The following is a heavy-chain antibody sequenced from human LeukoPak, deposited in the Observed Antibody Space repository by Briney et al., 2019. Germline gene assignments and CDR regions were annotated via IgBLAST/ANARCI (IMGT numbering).Heavy chain of an antibody. CDR2: INHSGST. CDR3: ARVDSVLRYFDWPNAFDI. D-gene: IGHD3-9*01. V-gene: IGHV4-34*01. CDR1: GGSFSGYY. Sequence: SETLSLTCAVYGGSFSGYYWSWIRQPPGKGLEWIGEINHSGSTNYNPSFKSRVTISVDTSKNQFSLKLSSVTAADTAVYYCARVDSVLRYFDWPNAFDIWGQGTMVTVSS. J-gene: IGHJ3*02.